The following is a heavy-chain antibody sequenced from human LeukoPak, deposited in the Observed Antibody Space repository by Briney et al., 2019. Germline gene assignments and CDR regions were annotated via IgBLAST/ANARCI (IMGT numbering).Heavy chain of an antibody. CDR1: GYTFNTYG. J-gene: IGHJ6*03. Sequence: ASVKVSCKASGYTFNTYGITWVRQAPGQGLEWMGWINPNSGGTNYAQKFQGRVTMTRDTSISTAYMELRRLRSDDTAVYYCARGAADYYYYYYMDVWGKGTTVTIS. CDR2: INPNSGGT. CDR3: ARGAADYYYYYYMDV. V-gene: IGHV1-2*02.